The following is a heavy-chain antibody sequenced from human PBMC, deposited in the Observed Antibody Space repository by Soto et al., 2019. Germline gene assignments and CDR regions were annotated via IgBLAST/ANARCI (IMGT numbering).Heavy chain of an antibody. D-gene: IGHD5-12*01. Sequence: TLSLTFSASGDTMSYGANSWSWNRQSPGQGLVWLGYISHLETTYYNPSSQSRLSLSIDRSRNQCSLSLSTTPAANNAVHWWARGGGYDSFDFWGRGIQVTVSS. V-gene: IGHV4-30-2*06. J-gene: IGHJ4*02. CDR1: GDTMSYGANS. CDR2: ISHLETT. CDR3: ARGGGYDSFDF.